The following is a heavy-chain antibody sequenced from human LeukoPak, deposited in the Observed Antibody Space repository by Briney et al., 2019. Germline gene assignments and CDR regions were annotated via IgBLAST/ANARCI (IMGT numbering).Heavy chain of an antibody. V-gene: IGHV4-34*01. D-gene: IGHD2-2*02. J-gene: IGHJ4*02. CDR2: INHSGST. CDR3: AREGCSSTSCYSY. Sequence: PSETLSLTCAVYGGSFSGYYWSWIRQPPGKGLEWIGEINHSGSTNYNPSLKSRVTISVDTSKNQFSLKLSSVTAADTAVYYCAREGCSSTSCYSYWGQGTLVTVPS. CDR1: GGSFSGYY.